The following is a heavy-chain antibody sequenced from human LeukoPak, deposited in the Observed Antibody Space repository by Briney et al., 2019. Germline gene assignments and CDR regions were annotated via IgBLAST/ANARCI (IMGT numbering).Heavy chain of an antibody. Sequence: PSETLSLTCTVSGDSISNYYWSWIRQPPGKGLEWIGYIYYSGSTNYNPSLKSRVTISVDTSKKHFSLKLSSVTAADTAVYYWAREAIGRVDYWGQGILVTVSS. CDR1: GDSISNYY. CDR3: AREAIGRVDY. CDR2: IYYSGST. J-gene: IGHJ4*02. V-gene: IGHV4-59*01. D-gene: IGHD2/OR15-2a*01.